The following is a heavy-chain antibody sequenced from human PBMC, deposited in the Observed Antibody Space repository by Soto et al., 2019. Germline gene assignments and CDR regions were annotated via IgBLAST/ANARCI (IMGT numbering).Heavy chain of an antibody. D-gene: IGHD3-22*01. J-gene: IGHJ3*02. CDR3: ARDKARRIVVTDPGSLGVLDI. Sequence: QVQLVQSGAEVKKPGASVRVSCTASEYTFTSYCMHWVRQAPGQGLEWMGIINPSGGATTYAQKFQGRVTMPRDTSTSTVYLELSSLKSEDTAVYYCARDKARRIVVTDPGSLGVLDIWGQGTVVTVSS. CDR1: EYTFTSYC. CDR2: INPSGGAT. V-gene: IGHV1-46*01.